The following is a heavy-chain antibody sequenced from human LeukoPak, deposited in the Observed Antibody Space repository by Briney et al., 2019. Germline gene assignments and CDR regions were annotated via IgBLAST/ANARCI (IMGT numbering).Heavy chain of an antibody. D-gene: IGHD5-18*01. V-gene: IGHV5-51*01. Sequence: GEALKISRKESGYSFTSYWIGWVRPRPGKSLEWMGIIYPGVSDTRYSPSFQGKVTISADKSIRPAYLQWSSLKASDTAMYYCARRSGYSYGTISYYYYGMDVWGQGTTVTVSS. CDR2: IYPGVSDT. CDR3: ARRSGYSYGTISYYYYGMDV. J-gene: IGHJ6*02. CDR1: GYSFTSYW.